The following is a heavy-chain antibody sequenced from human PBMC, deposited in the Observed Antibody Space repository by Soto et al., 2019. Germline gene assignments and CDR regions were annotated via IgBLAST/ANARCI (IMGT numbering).Heavy chain of an antibody. CDR2: FNPNSGAT. Sequence: QVQLVQSGAEVKEPGASVRVSCKASGYTFTGYYIHWVRQGPGQGLEWMGWFNPNSGATNYAQKFQGRVTMTGDRSTSTAYMELSRLRSDDTALYYCAGVRWVEGSYYFDYWGQGTLVTVSS. CDR1: GYTFTGYY. J-gene: IGHJ4*02. V-gene: IGHV1-2*02. CDR3: AGVRWVEGSYYFDY. D-gene: IGHD1-26*01.